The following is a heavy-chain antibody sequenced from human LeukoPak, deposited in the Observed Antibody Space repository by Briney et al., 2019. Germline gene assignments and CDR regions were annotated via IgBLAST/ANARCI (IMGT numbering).Heavy chain of an antibody. D-gene: IGHD3-16*01. Sequence: GGSLRLSCAASGFTFSTFGMHWVRQAPGKGLEWVGRIKSKTDGGTTDFAAPVKGRFTISRDDSKNTLYLQMNSLKTEDTAVYYCTTDTYYDYVWGSYGSDYWGQGTLVTVSS. V-gene: IGHV3-15*07. CDR3: TTDTYYDYVWGSYGSDY. CDR1: GFTFSTFG. CDR2: IKSKTDGGTT. J-gene: IGHJ4*02.